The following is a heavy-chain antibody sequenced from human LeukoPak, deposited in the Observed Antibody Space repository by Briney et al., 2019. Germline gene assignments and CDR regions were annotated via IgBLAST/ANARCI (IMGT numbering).Heavy chain of an antibody. V-gene: IGHV3-53*01. J-gene: IGHJ4*02. Sequence: PGGSLRLSCAASGFTVSSNYVSWVRQAPGKGLEWVSVIYSGGSTYYADSVKGRFTISRDNSKNTLYLQMNSLRAKDTAVYYCARAAVAGYFDYWGQGTLVTVSS. CDR2: IYSGGST. D-gene: IGHD6-19*01. CDR3: ARAAVAGYFDY. CDR1: GFTVSSNY.